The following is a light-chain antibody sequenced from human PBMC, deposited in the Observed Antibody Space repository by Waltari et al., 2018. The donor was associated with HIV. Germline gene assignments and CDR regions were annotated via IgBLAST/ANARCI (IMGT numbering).Light chain of an antibody. CDR1: NGDISDYNY. Sequence: QSALTQSPSASGSPGQSVNISCTGANGDISDYNYVSWYQQHSDRPPKLIIFEVTKRPSGFPDRFYGSKSGNTASLFVSGLQPEDEATYFCSSFAGTHKLFGGGTKLTVL. J-gene: IGLJ2*01. CDR2: EVT. V-gene: IGLV2-8*01. CDR3: SSFAGTHKL.